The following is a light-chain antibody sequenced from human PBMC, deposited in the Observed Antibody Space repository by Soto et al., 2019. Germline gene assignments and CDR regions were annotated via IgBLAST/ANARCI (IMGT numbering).Light chain of an antibody. V-gene: IGLV1-44*01. J-gene: IGLJ2*01. CDR1: SPTIGSHT. Sequence: QSALTQPPSASGAPRQTDAISFSGGSPTIGSHTVNWYQQLPGTAPRLLIYSNTQRPSGVPDRFSGSKSGTSASLAISGLQSEYEGDYYCAAWDDSLNGVVFGGGTKVTVL. CDR3: AAWDDSLNGVV. CDR2: SNT.